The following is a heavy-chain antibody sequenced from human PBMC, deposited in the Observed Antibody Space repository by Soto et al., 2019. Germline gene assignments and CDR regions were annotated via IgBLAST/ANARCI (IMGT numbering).Heavy chain of an antibody. CDR3: ARVAIAVAGTTDYYYGMDV. D-gene: IGHD6-19*01. CDR2: IDWDDDK. V-gene: IGHV2-70*01. Sequence: SGPTVVNPTQTLTLTCTFSGFSLSTSGMCVSWIRQPPGKAMEWLALIDWDDDKYYSTSLKTRLTISKDTSKNQVVLTMTNMDPVDTATYYCARVAIAVAGTTDYYYGMDVWGQGTTVTVSS. CDR1: GFSLSTSGMC. J-gene: IGHJ6*02.